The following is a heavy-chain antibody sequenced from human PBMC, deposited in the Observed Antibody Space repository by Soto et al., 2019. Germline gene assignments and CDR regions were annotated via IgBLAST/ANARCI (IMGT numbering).Heavy chain of an antibody. CDR2: INSDGSST. D-gene: IGHD6-13*01. CDR3: ARVMDRSWNYYGMDV. V-gene: IGHV3-74*01. CDR1: GFTFSSYW. Sequence: LRLSCAASGFTFSSYWMHWVRQAPGKGLVWVSRINSDGSSTSYADSVKGRFTISRDNAKNTLYLQMNSLRAEDTAVYYCARVMDRSWNYYGMDVWGQGTTVTVSS. J-gene: IGHJ6*02.